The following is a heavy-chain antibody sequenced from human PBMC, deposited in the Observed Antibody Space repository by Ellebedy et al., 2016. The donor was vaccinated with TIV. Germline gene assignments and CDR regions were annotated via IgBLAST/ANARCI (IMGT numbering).Heavy chain of an antibody. CDR3: ARFRSGIVVAPAHYGMDV. V-gene: IGHV4-4*02. CDR2: VFHTGRA. J-gene: IGHJ6*02. CDR1: GASISSNNW. Sequence: SETLSLTXAVSGASISSNNWWSWVRQPPGKGLEWIGDVFHTGRANYNPSLKSRVTISVEKSKNQFSLQLGSVTAADTAVYYCARFRSGIVVAPAHYGMDVWGQGTTVTVSS. D-gene: IGHD2-2*01.